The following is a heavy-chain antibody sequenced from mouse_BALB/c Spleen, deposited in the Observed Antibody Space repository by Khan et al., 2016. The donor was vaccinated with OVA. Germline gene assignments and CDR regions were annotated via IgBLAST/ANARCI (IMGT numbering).Heavy chain of an antibody. CDR2: INPGDGNT. V-gene: IGHV1-80*01. Sequence: QVQLQQSGAELVRPGSSMKISCKASGYAFSNYWMNWVRQGPGKGLEGIGQINPGDGNTNYNGKFKDKATLTADKSSITAYMQLSSLSSEDSAFYFCASIGYAFFAYWGHGTLVTVSA. D-gene: IGHD2-14*01. CDR3: ASIGYAFFAY. CDR1: GYAFSNYW. J-gene: IGHJ3*01.